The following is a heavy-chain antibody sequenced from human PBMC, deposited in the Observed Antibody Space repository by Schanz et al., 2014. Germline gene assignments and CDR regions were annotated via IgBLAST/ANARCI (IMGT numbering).Heavy chain of an antibody. Sequence: EVQLVESGGGLVQPGRSLRLSCAASGFIFDNYAMHWVRQAPGKGLEWVSSISWNSGSIGYADSVKGRFTISRDDAKNSLYLQMNSLRAEDTALYYCAKDRQNRVNRVGYYYGMDVWGQGTTVTVSS. D-gene: IGHD3-16*01. CDR3: AKDRQNRVNRVGYYYGMDV. V-gene: IGHV3-9*01. J-gene: IGHJ6*02. CDR1: GFIFDNYA. CDR2: ISWNSGSI.